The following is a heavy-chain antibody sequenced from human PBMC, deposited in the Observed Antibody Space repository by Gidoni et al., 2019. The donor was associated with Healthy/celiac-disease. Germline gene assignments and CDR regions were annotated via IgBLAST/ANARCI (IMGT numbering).Heavy chain of an antibody. Sequence: QVQLVESGGGVVQPGRSLRLSCAASGFTFSSYGMHWVRQAPGQGLEWVAVISYDGSNKYYADSVKGRFTISRDNSKNTLYLQMNSLRAEDTAVYYCAKDGGKRYYYDSSGYIHWGQGTLVTVSS. CDR1: GFTFSSYG. CDR2: ISYDGSNK. D-gene: IGHD3-22*01. J-gene: IGHJ4*02. CDR3: AKDGGKRYYYDSSGYIH. V-gene: IGHV3-30*18.